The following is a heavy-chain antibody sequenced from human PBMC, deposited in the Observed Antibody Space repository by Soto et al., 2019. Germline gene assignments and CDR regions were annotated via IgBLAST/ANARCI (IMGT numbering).Heavy chain of an antibody. CDR3: AKDREDRSSSTFWALPYYMYV. Sequence: GGSLRLSCAASGLTFSSYAMSWVRQAPGKGLEWVSAISGSGGSTYYADSVKGRFTISRDNSKNTLYLQMNSLRAEDTAVYYCAKDREDRSSSTFWALPYYMYVWGKGTTVTVSS. V-gene: IGHV3-23*01. D-gene: IGHD6-13*01. J-gene: IGHJ6*03. CDR1: GLTFSSYA. CDR2: ISGSGGST.